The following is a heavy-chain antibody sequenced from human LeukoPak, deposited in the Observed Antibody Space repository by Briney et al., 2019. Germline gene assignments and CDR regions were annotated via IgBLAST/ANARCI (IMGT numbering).Heavy chain of an antibody. CDR3: ARQGKYQLTSYYFDY. CDR2: IYYSGST. D-gene: IGHD2-2*01. Sequence: TSETLSRTCTVSGGPISSSSYYWRWIRQPPGKGLEWIGSIYYSGSTYYNPSLKSRVTISVDTSKNQFSLKLSSVTAADTAVYSCARQGKYQLTSYYFDYWGQGTPVTVSS. CDR1: GGPISSSSYY. J-gene: IGHJ4*01. V-gene: IGHV4-39*01.